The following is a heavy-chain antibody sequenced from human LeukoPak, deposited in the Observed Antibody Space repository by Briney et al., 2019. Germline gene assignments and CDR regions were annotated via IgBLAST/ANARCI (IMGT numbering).Heavy chain of an antibody. CDR2: IYYNGVT. D-gene: IGHD4-17*01. V-gene: IGHV4-59*08. Sequence: PSETLSLTCTVSGGSVSSYLWSWIRQPPGKGLEWIGYIYYNGVTNYNPSLRSRVTISVDTSKNQFSLKLSSVTAADTAVYYCARHESYGDANWFDPWGQGTLVTVSS. CDR3: ARHESYGDANWFDP. CDR1: GGSVSSYL. J-gene: IGHJ5*02.